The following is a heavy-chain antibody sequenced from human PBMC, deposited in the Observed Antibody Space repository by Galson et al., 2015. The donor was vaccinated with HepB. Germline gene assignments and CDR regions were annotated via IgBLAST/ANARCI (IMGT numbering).Heavy chain of an antibody. Sequence: SVKVSCKASGGTFSSYAISWVRQAPGQGLERMGGIIPIFGTANYAQKFQGRVTITADKSTSTAYMELSSLRSEDTAVYYCAKTKYCSGGSCYPQVAGWFDPWGQGTLVTVSS. CDR3: AKTKYCSGGSCYPQVAGWFDP. CDR1: GGTFSSYA. D-gene: IGHD2-15*01. J-gene: IGHJ5*02. V-gene: IGHV1-69*06. CDR2: IIPIFGTA.